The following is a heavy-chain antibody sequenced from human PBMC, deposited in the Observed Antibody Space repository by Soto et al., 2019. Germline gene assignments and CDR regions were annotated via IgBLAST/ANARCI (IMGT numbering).Heavy chain of an antibody. V-gene: IGHV3-23*01. CDR1: GFTFSSYA. CDR3: AKDGIVVVPAADPFYYFDY. Sequence: GGSLRLSCAASGFTFSSYAMSWVRQAPGKGLEWVSAISGSGGSTYYADSVKGRFTISRDNSKNTLYLQMNSLRAEDTAVYYCAKDGIVVVPAADPFYYFDYWAQGTLVTVSS. CDR2: ISGSGGST. J-gene: IGHJ4*02. D-gene: IGHD2-2*01.